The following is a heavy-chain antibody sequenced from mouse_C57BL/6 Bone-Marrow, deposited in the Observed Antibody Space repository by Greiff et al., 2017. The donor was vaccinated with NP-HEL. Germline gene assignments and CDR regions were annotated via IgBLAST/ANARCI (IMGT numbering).Heavy chain of an antibody. Sequence: VQLQQPGAELVRPGSSVKLSCKASGYTFTSYWLPWVKQSPIQGLEWIGNIDTSDSETHYNQKFKDKVTLTVDKSSRTAYMQLNRLTSEDSASDYCARNSCYYMDYWGQGTTLTVAS. V-gene: IGHV1-52*01. CDR2: IDTSDSET. CDR1: GYTFTSYW. J-gene: IGHJ2*01. CDR3: ARNSCYYMDY.